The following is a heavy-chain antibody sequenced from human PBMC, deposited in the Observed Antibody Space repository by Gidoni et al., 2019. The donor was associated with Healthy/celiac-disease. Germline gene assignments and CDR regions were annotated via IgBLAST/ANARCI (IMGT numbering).Heavy chain of an antibody. Sequence: QVQLVESGGGVVQPGRSLRLSCAASGFTLRSYAMHWVRQAPGKGLEWVAVISYDGSNKYYADSVKGRFTISRDNSKNTLYLQMNSLRAEDTAVYYCARVMHGSSFNWFDPWGQGTLVTVSS. CDR1: GFTLRSYA. J-gene: IGHJ5*02. V-gene: IGHV3-30*01. CDR3: ARVMHGSSFNWFDP. CDR2: ISYDGSNK. D-gene: IGHD6-13*01.